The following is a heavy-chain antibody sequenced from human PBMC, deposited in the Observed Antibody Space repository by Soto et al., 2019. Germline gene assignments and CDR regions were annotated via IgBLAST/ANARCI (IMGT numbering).Heavy chain of an antibody. D-gene: IGHD6-13*01. CDR2: INPLPTSGST. CDR3: ARDLEAAAY. V-gene: IGHV1-46*01. Sequence: QVQLVQSGAEVKKPGASVKVSCKSSGYIFTNYYIHRVRQAPGQGLEWMAIINPLPTSGSTNYSKKFQGRVTVTRDTSPSTVYLELRSLRSDDKAVYSCARDLEAAAYWGQGNLGTVSS. CDR1: GYIFTNYY. J-gene: IGHJ4*02.